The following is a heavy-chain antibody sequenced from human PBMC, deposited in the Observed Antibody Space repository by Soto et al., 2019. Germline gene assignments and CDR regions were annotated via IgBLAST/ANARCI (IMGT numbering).Heavy chain of an antibody. V-gene: IGHV3-9*01. CDR3: AKDIERLGYYYYGMDV. Sequence: GGSLRLSCAASGFTFDDCAMHWVRQAPGKGLEWVSGISWNSGSIGYADSVKGRFTISRDNAKNSLYLQMNSLRAEDTALYYCAKDIERLGYYYYGMDVWGKGTTVTVSS. D-gene: IGHD1-1*01. CDR2: ISWNSGSI. J-gene: IGHJ6*04. CDR1: GFTFDDCA.